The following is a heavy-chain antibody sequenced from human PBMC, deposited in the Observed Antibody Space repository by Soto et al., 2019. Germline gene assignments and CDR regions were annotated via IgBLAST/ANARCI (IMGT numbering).Heavy chain of an antibody. CDR3: ARGDGVLVPAATEGFDP. CDR2: IYHSGST. J-gene: IGHJ5*02. V-gene: IGHV4-30-2*01. D-gene: IGHD2-2*01. CDR1: GGSISSGGYS. Sequence: QLQLQESGSGLVKPSQTLSLTCAVSGGSISSGGYSWSWIRQPPGKGLEWIGYIYHSGSTYYNPSLKSRVTIAVDRSKNQFSLKLSSVTAADTAVYYCARGDGVLVPAATEGFDPWGQGTLVTVSS.